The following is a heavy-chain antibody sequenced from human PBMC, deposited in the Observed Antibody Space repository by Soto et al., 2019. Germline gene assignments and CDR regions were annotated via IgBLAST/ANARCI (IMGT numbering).Heavy chain of an antibody. CDR2: IYHTGNT. CDR3: ARVERTLSTLFAYGMDV. Sequence: QLQLQESGSGLVKPSQTLSLTCTVSGGSINSGGYSWIWIRQPPGKGLEWIGYIYHTGNTFYNPSRQSRVTISVDQSKNQFSLSLGSVTAADTAMYYCARVERTLSTLFAYGMDVWGQGTTVTVSS. CDR1: GGSINSGGYS. V-gene: IGHV4-30-2*01. D-gene: IGHD2-2*01. J-gene: IGHJ6*02.